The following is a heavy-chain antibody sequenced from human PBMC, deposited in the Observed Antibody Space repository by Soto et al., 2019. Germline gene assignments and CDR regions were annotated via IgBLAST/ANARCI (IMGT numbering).Heavy chain of an antibody. V-gene: IGHV3-21*01. CDR1: GFTFSSDS. Sequence: GGSLRLSCAASGFTFSSDSMSWVRQAPGKGLEWVSSISSSSSYIYYADSVKGRFTISRDNAKNSLYLQMNSLRAEDTAVYYCARGDDGVVVIGSIAFDIWGQGTMVTVSS. CDR2: ISSSSSYI. D-gene: IGHD3-22*01. CDR3: ARGDDGVVVIGSIAFDI. J-gene: IGHJ3*02.